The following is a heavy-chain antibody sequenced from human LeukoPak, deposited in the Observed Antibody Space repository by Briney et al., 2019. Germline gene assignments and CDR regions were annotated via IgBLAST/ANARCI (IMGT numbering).Heavy chain of an antibody. CDR2: IYYSGGT. V-gene: IGHV4-59*05. Sequence: PSETLSLTCAVYGGSFSGYYWGWIRQPPGKKLEWIGSIYYSGGTYYNPSLKSRVTISVDTSKNQFSLKLNSVTAADTAVYYCATRSYYDTSGVYGMDVWGQGTTVTVSS. CDR3: ATRSYYDTSGVYGMDV. D-gene: IGHD3-22*01. CDR1: GGSFSGYY. J-gene: IGHJ6*02.